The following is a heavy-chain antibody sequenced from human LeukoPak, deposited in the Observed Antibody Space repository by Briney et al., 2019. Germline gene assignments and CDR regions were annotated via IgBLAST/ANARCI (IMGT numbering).Heavy chain of an antibody. J-gene: IGHJ4*02. Sequence: GGSLRLSXAASGFTFSSYSMNWVRQAPGKGLEWVSSISSSSSYIYYADSVKGLFTISRDNAKNSLYLQMNSLRAEDTAVYYCAREGYDSSTTFDYWGQGTLVTVSS. CDR3: AREGYDSSTTFDY. V-gene: IGHV3-21*01. D-gene: IGHD3-22*01. CDR1: GFTFSSYS. CDR2: ISSSSSYI.